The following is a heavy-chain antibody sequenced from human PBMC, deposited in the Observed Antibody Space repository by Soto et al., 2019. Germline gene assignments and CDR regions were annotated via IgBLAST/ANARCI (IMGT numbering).Heavy chain of an antibody. Sequence: SGPTLVNPTDPLTLTCTVSGFSLSDADVGVAWIRQPPGKALEWLAHILSNDEEVFSSSLRTRLTISRDTSRSQVVLTMSNMEPVDTATYYCARIRGYCSGGSCYFYYFAMDVWGQGTTVTVSS. J-gene: IGHJ6*02. CDR2: ILSNDEE. D-gene: IGHD2-15*01. CDR3: ARIRGYCSGGSCYFYYFAMDV. CDR1: GFSLSDADVG. V-gene: IGHV2-26*01.